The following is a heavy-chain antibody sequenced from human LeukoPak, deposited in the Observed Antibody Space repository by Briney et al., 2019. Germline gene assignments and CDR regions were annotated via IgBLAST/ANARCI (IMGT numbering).Heavy chain of an antibody. J-gene: IGHJ4*02. CDR3: ARDLFKYGSGSYSH. Sequence: ASVKVSCKASGYTFTGYYMHWVRQAPGQGLEWMGLINPNSGGTNYAQKFQGRVTMTRDTSISTAYMELSRLRSDDTAVYYCARDLFKYGSGSYSHWGQGTLVTVSS. V-gene: IGHV1-2*02. D-gene: IGHD3-10*01. CDR2: INPNSGGT. CDR1: GYTFTGYY.